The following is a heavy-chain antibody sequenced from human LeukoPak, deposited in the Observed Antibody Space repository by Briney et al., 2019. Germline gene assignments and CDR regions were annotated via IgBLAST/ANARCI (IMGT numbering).Heavy chain of an antibody. CDR2: IYSGGST. J-gene: IGHJ4*02. CDR3: ASDEYYYYGSIYHYCFDY. CDR1: GFTLSSKY. D-gene: IGHD3-22*01. V-gene: IGHV3-66*01. Sequence: GGSLRLSCAASGFTLSSKYMSWVRQAPGKGLEWVSVIYSGGSTYYADSVKGRFTISRDNSKNTLYLQMNSLRAEDTAVYCCASDEYYYYGSIYHYCFDYWGQGTLVTVSS.